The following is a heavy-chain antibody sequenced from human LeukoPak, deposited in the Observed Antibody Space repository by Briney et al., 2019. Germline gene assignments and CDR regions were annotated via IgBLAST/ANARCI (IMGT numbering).Heavy chain of an antibody. D-gene: IGHD2-15*01. J-gene: IGHJ5*02. CDR2: IYYSGST. CDR1: GGSISSNSYY. Sequence: SETLSLTCAVSGGSISSNSYYWGWIRQPPGKGLEWIGSIYYSGSTYYNPSLKSRVTISVDTSKNQFSLKLSSVTAADTAVYYCARYRLVVAATPSNWFDPWGQGTLVTVSS. V-gene: IGHV4-39*01. CDR3: ARYRLVVAATPSNWFDP.